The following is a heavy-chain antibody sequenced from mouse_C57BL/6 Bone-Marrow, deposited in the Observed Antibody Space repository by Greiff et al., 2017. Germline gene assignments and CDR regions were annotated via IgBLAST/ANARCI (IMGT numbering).Heavy chain of an antibody. CDR2: ISSGGSYT. D-gene: IGHD2-2*01. CDR1: GFTFSSYG. V-gene: IGHV5-6*01. Sequence: EVQLVESGGDLVKPGGSLKLSCAASGFTFSSYGMSWVRQTPDKRLEWVATISSGGSYTYYPDSVKGRFTISRDNAKNTLYLQMSSLKSEDTARYYCARRGYQYYFDYWGQGTTLTVSS. J-gene: IGHJ2*01. CDR3: ARRGYQYYFDY.